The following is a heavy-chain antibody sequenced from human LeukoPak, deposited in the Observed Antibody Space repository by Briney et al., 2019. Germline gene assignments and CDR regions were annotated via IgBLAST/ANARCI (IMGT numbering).Heavy chain of an antibody. CDR2: ISYDGSNK. Sequence: PGGSLRLSCAASGFTFSSYGMHWVRQAPGKGLEWVAVISYDGSNKYYADSVKGRFTISRDNSKNTLYLQMNSLRAEDTAVYYCARDYCSGGSCWGSYYYGMDVWGQGTTVTVSS. D-gene: IGHD2-15*01. CDR3: ARDYCSGGSCWGSYYYGMDV. CDR1: GFTFSSYG. V-gene: IGHV3-30*03. J-gene: IGHJ6*02.